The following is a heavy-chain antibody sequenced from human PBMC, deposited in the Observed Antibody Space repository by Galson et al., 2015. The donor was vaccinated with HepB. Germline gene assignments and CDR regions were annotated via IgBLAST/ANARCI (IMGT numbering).Heavy chain of an antibody. J-gene: IGHJ4*02. V-gene: IGHV3-48*04. D-gene: IGHD2-2*01. CDR3: ARSVEGAFDS. CDR1: GFAFNFYS. Sequence: SLRLSCAVSGFAFNFYSMNWVRQAPGRGLEWVSYMTSDMRTIKYADSVKGRFTISRDNVKNLVYLHMNSLGVEDTAHYFCARSVEGAFDSWGQGTLVIVSA. CDR2: MTSDMRTI.